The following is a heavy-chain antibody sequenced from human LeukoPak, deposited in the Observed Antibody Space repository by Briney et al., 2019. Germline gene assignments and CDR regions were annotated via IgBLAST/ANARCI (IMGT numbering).Heavy chain of an antibody. CDR1: GFTFSSYS. Sequence: GGSLRLSCSASGFTFSSYSMNWVRQAPGKGLEWVSSISSSSSYIYHADSVKGRFTISRDNAKNSLYLQMNSLRAEDTAMYYCARSYYDSSGYSCPDYWGQGTLVTVSS. CDR2: ISSSSSYI. V-gene: IGHV3-21*01. D-gene: IGHD3-22*01. J-gene: IGHJ4*02. CDR3: ARSYYDSSGYSCPDY.